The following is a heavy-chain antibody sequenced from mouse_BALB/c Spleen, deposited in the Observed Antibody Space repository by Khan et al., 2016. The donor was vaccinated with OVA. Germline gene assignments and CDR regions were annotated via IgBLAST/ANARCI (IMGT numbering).Heavy chain of an antibody. V-gene: IGHV5-4*02. Sequence: EVELVESGGGLVKPGGSLKLSCEASGFTFSDYYMYWVRQSPEKRLEWVATISDGSTYIYYLDTVKGRFTISRDNAKNNLYLQMSSLKSEDTAMYYCTRGYDGDPFAYWGQGTLVTVS. D-gene: IGHD2-13*01. CDR2: ISDGSTYI. CDR1: GFTFSDYY. CDR3: TRGYDGDPFAY. J-gene: IGHJ3*01.